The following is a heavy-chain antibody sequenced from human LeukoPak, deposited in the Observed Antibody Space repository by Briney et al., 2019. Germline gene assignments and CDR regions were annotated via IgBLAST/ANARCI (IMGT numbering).Heavy chain of an antibody. D-gene: IGHD6-13*01. J-gene: IGHJ5*02. V-gene: IGHV4-39*01. CDR3: ARQLPLIAAAGTANYNWFDP. Sequence: SETLSLTCTVSGGSISSYYWGWIRQPPGKGLEWIGSIYYSGSTYYNPSLKSRVTISVDTSKNQFSLKLSSVTAADTAVYYCARQLPLIAAAGTANYNWFDPWGQGTLVTVSS. CDR1: GGSISSYY. CDR2: IYYSGST.